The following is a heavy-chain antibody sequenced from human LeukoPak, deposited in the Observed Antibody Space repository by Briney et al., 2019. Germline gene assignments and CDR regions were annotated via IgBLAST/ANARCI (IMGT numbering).Heavy chain of an antibody. V-gene: IGHV1-2*02. D-gene: IGHD3-10*01. CDR1: GYSFTSHY. Sequence: GASVKVSCKASGYSFTSHYMHWVRQAPGQGLEWMGWINPNTGGTNYAQKFQGRVTMTRDTSISTAFMELSRLSSDDTAVYYCARDTPNSNVWFGESYLWGPGTLVTVSS. CDR2: INPNTGGT. CDR3: ARDTPNSNVWFGESYL. J-gene: IGHJ4*02.